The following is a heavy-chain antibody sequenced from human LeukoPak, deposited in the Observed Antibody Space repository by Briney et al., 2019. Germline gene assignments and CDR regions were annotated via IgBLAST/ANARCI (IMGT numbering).Heavy chain of an antibody. D-gene: IGHD6-6*01. CDR2: ISSSSSYI. J-gene: IGHJ6*03. V-gene: IGHV3-21*06. Sequence: GGSLRLSCAASGFTFSSYSMNWVRQAPGKGLEWVSFISSSSSYIYYADSVKGRFTISRDNAKNSLFLQMNSLRAEDTAVYYCARAPPGIATLSGYMDVWGKGTTVTVSS. CDR1: GFTFSSYS. CDR3: ARAPPGIATLSGYMDV.